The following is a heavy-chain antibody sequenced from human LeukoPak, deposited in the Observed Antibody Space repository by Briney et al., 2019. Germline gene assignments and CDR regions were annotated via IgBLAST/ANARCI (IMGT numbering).Heavy chain of an antibody. CDR2: ISSSGGTT. J-gene: IGHJ4*02. CDR1: GFTFSSYE. D-gene: IGHD3-22*01. Sequence: GGSLRLSCAASGFTFSSYEMNWVRQAPGKRLEWVSYISSSGGTTYYADSVKGRFTISRDNAKKSLYLQMNSLRAEDTAVYYCARAASHDSSGYYLVNWGQGTLVTVSS. CDR3: ARAASHDSSGYYLVN. V-gene: IGHV3-48*03.